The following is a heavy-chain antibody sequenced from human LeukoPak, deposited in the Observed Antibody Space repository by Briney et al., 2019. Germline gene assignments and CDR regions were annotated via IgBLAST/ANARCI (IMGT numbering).Heavy chain of an antibody. D-gene: IGHD1-26*01. CDR1: GFTFSSYS. CDR3: ARDQWSSLVGATKAFDY. CDR2: ISSSSSYI. J-gene: IGHJ4*02. V-gene: IGHV3-21*01. Sequence: PGGSLRLSCAASGFTFSSYSMNWVRQAPGKGLEWVSSISSSSSYIYYADSVKGRFTISRDNAKNSLYLQMNSLRVEDTAVYYCARDQWSSLVGATKAFDYWGQGTLVTVSS.